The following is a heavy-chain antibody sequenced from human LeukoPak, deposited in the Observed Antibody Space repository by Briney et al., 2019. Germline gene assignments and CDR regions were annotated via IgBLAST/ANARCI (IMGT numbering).Heavy chain of an antibody. J-gene: IGHJ4*02. CDR3: ARLGITMVRGVTPTDY. V-gene: IGHV3-48*01. Sequence: GGSLRLSCAASEFTFSSYSMNWVRQAPGKGLEWVSYITNSGNSKSYADSVKGRFTISRDNTKNSLYLQMNGLRAEDTAVYYCARLGITMVRGVTPTDYWGQGTLVTVSS. CDR1: EFTFSSYS. CDR2: ITNSGNSK. D-gene: IGHD3-10*01.